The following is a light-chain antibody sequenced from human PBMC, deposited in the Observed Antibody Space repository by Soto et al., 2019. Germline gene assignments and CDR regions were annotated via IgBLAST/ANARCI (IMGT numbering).Light chain of an antibody. J-gene: IGLJ2*01. V-gene: IGLV1-47*01. CDR1: SSNIGSNY. Sequence: QSVLTQPPSASGTPGQRVTISCSGSSSNIGSNYVYWYQQLPGTAPKLLIYRNNQRTSGVPDRFSGSKSGTSASLAISGLRSEAEADYYCAAWDDSLSVHVVFGGGTQLTVL. CDR2: RNN. CDR3: AAWDDSLSVHVV.